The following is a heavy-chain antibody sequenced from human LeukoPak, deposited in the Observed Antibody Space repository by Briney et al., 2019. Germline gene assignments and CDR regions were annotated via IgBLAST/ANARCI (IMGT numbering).Heavy chain of an antibody. CDR3: ARVQYSSSSGWFDP. V-gene: IGHV6-1*01. CDR2: TYYRSKWYN. CDR1: GDSVSSNCAA. J-gene: IGHJ5*02. D-gene: IGHD6-6*01. Sequence: SQTLSLTCAISGDSVSSNCAAWNWIRQSPSRGLELLGRTYYRSKWYNDYAVSVKSRITINPDTSKNQFSLQLNSVTPEDTAVYYCARVQYSSSSGWFDPWGQGTLVTVSS.